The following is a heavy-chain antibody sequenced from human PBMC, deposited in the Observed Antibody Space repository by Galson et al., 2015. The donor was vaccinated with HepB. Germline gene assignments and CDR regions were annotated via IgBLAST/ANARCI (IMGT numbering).Heavy chain of an antibody. Sequence: SVTVSCKVSGYTLIQLSIQWVRQAPGKGLEWMGGFDPKDGKTIYARKFKGSVTLTEDTSRDTAYMEVSSLGFEDTAVYYCTTALISYFDFWGQGTLVTVSS. CDR2: FDPKDGKT. CDR1: GYTLIQLS. CDR3: TTALISYFDF. D-gene: IGHD3/OR15-3a*01. V-gene: IGHV1-24*01. J-gene: IGHJ4*02.